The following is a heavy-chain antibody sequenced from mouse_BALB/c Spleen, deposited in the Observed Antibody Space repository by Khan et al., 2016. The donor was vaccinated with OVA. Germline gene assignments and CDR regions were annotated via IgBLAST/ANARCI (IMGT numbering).Heavy chain of an antibody. V-gene: IGHV1-77*01. CDR3: ARMNYFGYSFAY. J-gene: IGHJ3*01. Sequence: QVQLKESGAELARPGASVKLSCKASDYTFTDYYINWVKQRTGQGLEWIGEISPGSGDTYYNERFKGKATMTADKSSSTAYMQLSSLTSEASAVYFCARMNYFGYSFAYWGQGTLVTVSA. D-gene: IGHD1-2*01. CDR2: ISPGSGDT. CDR1: DYTFTDYY.